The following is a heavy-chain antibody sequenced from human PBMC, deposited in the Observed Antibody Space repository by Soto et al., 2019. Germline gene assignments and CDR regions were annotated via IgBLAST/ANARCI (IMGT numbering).Heavy chain of an antibody. D-gene: IGHD4-17*01. J-gene: IGHJ6*02. CDR2: IKSKTDGGTT. CDR1: GFTFSNAW. Sequence: EVQLVESGGGLVKPGGSLRLSCAASGFTFSNAWMNWVRQAPGKGLEWVGRIKSKTDGGTTDYAAPVKGRFTISRDDSKNTLYPQMNSLKTEDTAVYYCTTDDYGDYVGGVYYYYGMDVWGQGTTVTVSS. CDR3: TTDDYGDYVGGVYYYYGMDV. V-gene: IGHV3-15*07.